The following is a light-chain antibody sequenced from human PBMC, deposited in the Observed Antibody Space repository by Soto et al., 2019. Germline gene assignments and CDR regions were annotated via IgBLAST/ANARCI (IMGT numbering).Light chain of an antibody. CDR2: RHT. CDR1: SSNIGTNH. V-gene: IGLV1-44*01. Sequence: QSVLTQPPSASGTPGQRVTISCSGGSSNIGTNHVYWYQHLPGTAPKLLIYRHTLRPSGVSNRFSGSKSGNTASLTISGLQAEDEAEYYCSSYTNINTRACVFGTGTKVTVL. CDR3: SSYTNINTRACV. J-gene: IGLJ1*01.